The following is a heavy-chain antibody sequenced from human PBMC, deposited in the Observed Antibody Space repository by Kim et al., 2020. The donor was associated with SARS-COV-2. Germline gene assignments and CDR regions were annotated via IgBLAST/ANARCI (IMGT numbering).Heavy chain of an antibody. CDR3: CRGWLHSRYYYYYGMDV. V-gene: IGHV3-43*01. CDR1: GFTFDDYT. D-gene: IGHD3-10*01. CDR2: ISWDGGST. J-gene: IGHJ6*02. Sequence: GGSLRLSCAASGFTFDDYTMHWVRQAPGKGLEWVSLISWDGGSTYYADSVKGRFTISRDNSKNSLYLQMNSLRTEDTALYYCCRGWLHSRYYYYYGMDVWGQGTTVTVSS.